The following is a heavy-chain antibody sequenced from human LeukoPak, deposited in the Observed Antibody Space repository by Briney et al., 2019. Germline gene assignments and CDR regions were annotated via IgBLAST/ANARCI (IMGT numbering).Heavy chain of an antibody. Sequence: GASVKVSCKASGYTFTSYDINWVRQATGQGLEWMGCMNPNSGNTGYAQKFQGRVTMTRNTSISTAYMELSSLRSEDTAVYYCAREGGGWLRFSPWFDPWGQGTLVAVSS. CDR3: AREGGGWLRFSPWFDP. J-gene: IGHJ5*02. V-gene: IGHV1-8*01. D-gene: IGHD5-12*01. CDR2: MNPNSGNT. CDR1: GYTFTSYD.